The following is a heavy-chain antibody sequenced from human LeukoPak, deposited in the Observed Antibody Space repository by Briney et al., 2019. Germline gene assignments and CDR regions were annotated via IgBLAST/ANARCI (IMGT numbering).Heavy chain of an antibody. Sequence: SDTLSLTCTVSGGSISSSFYYWGWIRQPPGKGLAWIGSIYYSGNTYYRPSLISRVTMSINTSKNQFSLKLSSVTAADTAVYYCARHDLARQDIRYFDLWGRGTLVTVSS. D-gene: IGHD5-12*01. CDR1: GGSISSSFYY. CDR2: IYYSGNT. V-gene: IGHV4-39*01. J-gene: IGHJ2*01. CDR3: ARHDLARQDIRYFDL.